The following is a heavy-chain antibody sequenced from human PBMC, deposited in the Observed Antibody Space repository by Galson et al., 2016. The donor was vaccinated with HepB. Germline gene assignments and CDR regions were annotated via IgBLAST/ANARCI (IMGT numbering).Heavy chain of an antibody. Sequence: SLRLSCAGSGFVFSAYGFNWIRQAPGKGLEWVSSISNAGSYRHHTASVTGRFTISRDNDKHSLYLQMNSLRAEYTAVYYCARSGGTYSSSSYYFDSLGQGTLVAVSS. CDR3: ARSGGTYSSSSYYFDS. V-gene: IGHV3-21*01. J-gene: IGHJ4*02. CDR1: GFVFSAYG. CDR2: ISNAGSYR. D-gene: IGHD6-6*01.